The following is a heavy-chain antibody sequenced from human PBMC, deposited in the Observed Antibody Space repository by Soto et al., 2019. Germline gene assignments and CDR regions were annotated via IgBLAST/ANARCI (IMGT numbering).Heavy chain of an antibody. Sequence: PGGSLRLSCAASGFTFTNYAMHWVRQAPGKGLEWVALISYDGSNKFYPDSVKGRFTISRDNSKNTLYLQMNSLRAEDTAVCYCARDHTGMDVWGQGTTVTVSS. CDR2: ISYDGSNK. V-gene: IGHV3-30-3*01. CDR3: ARDHTGMDV. J-gene: IGHJ6*02. CDR1: GFTFTNYA.